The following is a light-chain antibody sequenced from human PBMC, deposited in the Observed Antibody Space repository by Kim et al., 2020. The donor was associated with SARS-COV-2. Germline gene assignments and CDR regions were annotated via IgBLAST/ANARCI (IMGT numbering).Light chain of an antibody. CDR2: VKS. CDR3: QQYGSSPRT. Sequence: EIVLTQSPATLSLSPGERATLSCRASQSVSSTYLACYQQKPGLAPRLLIYVKSNRATGIPDRFSASGSGTDFTLTISRLEPEDFAVYYCQQYGSSPRTFGQGTKVGIK. V-gene: IGKV3D-20*01. J-gene: IGKJ1*01. CDR1: QSVSSTY.